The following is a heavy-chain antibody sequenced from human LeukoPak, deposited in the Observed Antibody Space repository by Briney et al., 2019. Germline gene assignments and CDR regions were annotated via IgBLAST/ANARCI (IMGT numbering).Heavy chain of an antibody. V-gene: IGHV4-59*12. CDR3: ASLSGGYFDSDL. Sequence: SETLSLTCNVSGDSMRSYYWSWIRQPPGKGLEWIGYTTYSGYSNSNPSLRTRLTISMDESKNQFSLELKSVTAADTAMYFCASLSGGYFDSDLWGQGTLVTVSS. CDR2: TTYSGYS. J-gene: IGHJ5*02. CDR1: GDSMRSYY. D-gene: IGHD3-9*01.